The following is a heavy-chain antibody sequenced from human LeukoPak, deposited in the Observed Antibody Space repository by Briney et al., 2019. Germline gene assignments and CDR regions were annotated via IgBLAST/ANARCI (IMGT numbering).Heavy chain of an antibody. CDR1: GFTVSSNY. Sequence: GGSLRLSCAASGFTVSSNYMSWVRQAPGKGLEWVSVIYSGGSTYYADSVKGRFTISRDNSKNTLYLQMNSLRAEDTAVYYCARSIAADALWFDPWGQGTLVTVSS. V-gene: IGHV3-53*05. D-gene: IGHD6-13*01. J-gene: IGHJ5*02. CDR3: ARSIAADALWFDP. CDR2: IYSGGST.